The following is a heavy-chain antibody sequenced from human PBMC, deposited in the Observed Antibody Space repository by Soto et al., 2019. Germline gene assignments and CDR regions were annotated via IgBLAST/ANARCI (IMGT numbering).Heavy chain of an antibody. J-gene: IGHJ4*02. CDR1: GFTFTTFG. Sequence: GGSLRLSCVASGFTFTTFGMIWVRQAPGKGLEWVSGISSNGGSTYYADSVEGRFTISRDNSKNTLYLQLNSLRVEDTALFYCAKRQRGDGFAVEFWGRGTLVTVSS. D-gene: IGHD3-10*01. CDR2: ISSNGGST. V-gene: IGHV3-23*01. CDR3: AKRQRGDGFAVEF.